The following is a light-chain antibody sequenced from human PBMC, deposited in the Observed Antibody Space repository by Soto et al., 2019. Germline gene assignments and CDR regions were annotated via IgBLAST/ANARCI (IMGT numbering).Light chain of an antibody. Sequence: IQMTHAPSSLSASVLYRVTITFLASQSISSYLNWYQQKPGKAPKLLIYAASSLQSGVPSRFSGSGSGTDFTLTISSLQPEDFATYYCQQSYSTPYTFGQGTRLEIK. J-gene: IGKJ5*01. CDR1: QSISSY. CDR2: AAS. V-gene: IGKV1-39*01. CDR3: QQSYSTPYT.